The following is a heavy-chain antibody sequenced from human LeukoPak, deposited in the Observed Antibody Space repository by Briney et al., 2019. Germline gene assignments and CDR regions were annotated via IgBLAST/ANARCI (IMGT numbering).Heavy chain of an antibody. CDR3: AREASSGLGAFDI. CDR1: GFTFSSYG. V-gene: IGHV3-30*03. Sequence: GGSLRLSCAAPGFTFSSYGMHWVRQAPGKGLEWVAVISYDGSNRYYADSVKGRFAISRDKSKNTLHLQMNSLRAGDAAVYFCAREASSGLGAFDIWGQGTMVTVSS. CDR2: ISYDGSNR. J-gene: IGHJ3*02. D-gene: IGHD3-22*01.